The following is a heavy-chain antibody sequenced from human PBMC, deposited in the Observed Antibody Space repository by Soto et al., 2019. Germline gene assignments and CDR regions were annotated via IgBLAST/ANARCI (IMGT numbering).Heavy chain of an antibody. CDR3: ARGDYDFWSGLDY. CDR2: IYYSGST. V-gene: IGHV4-59*01. CDR1: GGSISSYY. D-gene: IGHD3-3*01. J-gene: IGHJ4*02. Sequence: SETLSLTCPASGGSISSYYLSWIRQPPGKGLEWIGYIYYSGSTNYNPSLKSRVTISVDTSKNQFSLKLSSVTATDTAVYYCARGDYDFWSGLDYWGQGTLVTVSS.